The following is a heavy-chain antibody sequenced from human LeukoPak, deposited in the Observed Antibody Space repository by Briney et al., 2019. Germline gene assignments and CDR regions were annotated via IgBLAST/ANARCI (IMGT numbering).Heavy chain of an antibody. Sequence: ASVKVSCKASGGTFSSYAISWVRQAPGQGLEWMGRIIPIFGTANYAQKFQGRVTITTDESTSTAYMELSSLRSGDTAVYYCAREASSGWYGLGPGYYFDYWGQGTLVTVSS. CDR2: IIPIFGTA. CDR1: GGTFSSYA. J-gene: IGHJ4*02. CDR3: AREASSGWYGLGPGYYFDY. D-gene: IGHD6-19*01. V-gene: IGHV1-69*05.